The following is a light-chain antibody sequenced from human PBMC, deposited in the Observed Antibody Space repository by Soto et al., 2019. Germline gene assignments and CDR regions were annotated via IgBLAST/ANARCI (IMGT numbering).Light chain of an antibody. CDR1: QSIGSSY. V-gene: IGKV3-20*01. CDR2: GAS. J-gene: IGKJ1*01. CDR3: QQYGSSPA. Sequence: VMTQSTGTLSWSPGERATLSCRASQSIGSSYLAWYQQKPGQAPRLLIYGASSRATGIPDRFSGSGSGTDFTLTISRLEPEDFAVYYCQQYGSSPAFGQGTKVDIK.